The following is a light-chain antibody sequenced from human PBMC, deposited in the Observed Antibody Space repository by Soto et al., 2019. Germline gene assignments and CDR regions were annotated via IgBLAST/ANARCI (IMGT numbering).Light chain of an antibody. CDR1: SSDVGGYNY. J-gene: IGLJ2*01. Sequence: QSALTQPASVSGSPGQSITISCTGTSSDVGGYNYVSWYQQHPGKAPKLMIYDVSNRPSGVSNRFSGSNSGNTASLTISGLQADDKADYYCSSYTSSSTLVVFGGGTKLTVL. V-gene: IGLV2-14*01. CDR2: DVS. CDR3: SSYTSSSTLVV.